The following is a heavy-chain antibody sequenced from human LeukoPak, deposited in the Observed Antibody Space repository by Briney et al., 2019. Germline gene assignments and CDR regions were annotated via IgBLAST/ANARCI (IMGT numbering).Heavy chain of an antibody. J-gene: IGHJ1*01. CDR2: IYPGDSDT. D-gene: IGHD6-13*01. CDR1: GYSFPSYW. CDR3: ARLASGSSGYFQH. Sequence: GESLKISCKGSGYSFPSYWIGWVRQMPGKGLEWMGIIYPGDSDTRYSPSFQGQVTISADKSISTAYLQWSSLKASDTAMFYCARLASGSSGYFQHWGQGTLVTVSS. V-gene: IGHV5-51*01.